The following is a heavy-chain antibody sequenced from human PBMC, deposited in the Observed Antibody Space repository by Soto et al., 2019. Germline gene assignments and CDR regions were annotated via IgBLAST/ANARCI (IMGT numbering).Heavy chain of an antibody. V-gene: IGHV3-33*01. CDR2: IWYDGSNK. D-gene: IGHD3-22*01. J-gene: IGHJ3*02. Sequence: GGSLRLSCAASGFTFSSYGMHWVRQAPGKGLEWVAVIWYDGSNKYYADSVKGRFTISRDNSKSTLYLQMNSLRAEDTAVYYCARDLYYDSSGYSRDAFDIWGQGTMVTVSS. CDR1: GFTFSSYG. CDR3: ARDLYYDSSGYSRDAFDI.